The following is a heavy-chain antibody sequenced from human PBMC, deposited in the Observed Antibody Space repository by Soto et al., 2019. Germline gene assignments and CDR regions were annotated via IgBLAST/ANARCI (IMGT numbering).Heavy chain of an antibody. CDR2: INHSGST. CDR3: ARKGAAGTRAPYYYYGMDV. J-gene: IGHJ6*02. Sequence: QVQLQQWGAGLLKPSETLSLTCAVYGGSFSGYYWSWIRQPPGKGVEWIGEINHSGSTNYNPSLKSRVTISVDTSKNQFSLKLSSVTAADTAVYYCARKGAAGTRAPYYYYGMDVWGQGTTVTVSS. V-gene: IGHV4-34*01. CDR1: GGSFSGYY. D-gene: IGHD6-13*01.